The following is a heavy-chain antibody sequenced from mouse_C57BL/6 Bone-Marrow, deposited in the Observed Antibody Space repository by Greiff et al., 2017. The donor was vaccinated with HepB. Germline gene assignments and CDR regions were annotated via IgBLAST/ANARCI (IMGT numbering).Heavy chain of an antibody. CDR1: GYTFTSYW. V-gene: IGHV1-64*01. Sequence: QVQLQQPGAELVKPGASVKLSCKASGYTFTSYWMHWVKQRPGQGLEWIGMIHPNSGSTNYNEKFKSKATLTVDKSSSTAYMQLSSLTSEDSAVYYCARRIPLGYYGSSCDYWGQGTTLTVSS. CDR2: IHPNSGST. CDR3: ARRIPLGYYGSSCDY. J-gene: IGHJ2*01. D-gene: IGHD1-1*01.